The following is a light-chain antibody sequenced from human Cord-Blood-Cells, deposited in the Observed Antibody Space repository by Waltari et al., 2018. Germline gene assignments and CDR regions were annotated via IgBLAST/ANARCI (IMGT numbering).Light chain of an antibody. CDR1: SRDVCGYNY. J-gene: IGLJ1*01. CDR3: SSYTSSSTFV. V-gene: IGLV2-14*01. Sequence: QSALTQPDSASGSPGRSITISCTGTSRDVCGYNYVSWYHQHPGKAPKLMIYDVSKRPSGVSNRFSGSKSGNTASLTISGLQAEDEADYYCSSYTSSSTFVFGTGTKVTVL. CDR2: DVS.